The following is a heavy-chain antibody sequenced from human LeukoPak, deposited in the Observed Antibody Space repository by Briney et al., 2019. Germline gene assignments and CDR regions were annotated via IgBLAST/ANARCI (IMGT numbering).Heavy chain of an antibody. CDR1: GYNFTSYG. CDR3: ARDIAVVVAASYAFHI. D-gene: IGHD2-15*01. V-gene: IGHV1-2*02. J-gene: IGHJ3*02. Sequence: GASVKVSCKASGYNFTSYGISWVRQAPGQGLEWMGWINPNSGGTNYAQKFQGRVTLTRDTSISTAYMELSRLTSDDTAVYFCARDIAVVVAASYAFHIWGQGTMVTVSS. CDR2: INPNSGGT.